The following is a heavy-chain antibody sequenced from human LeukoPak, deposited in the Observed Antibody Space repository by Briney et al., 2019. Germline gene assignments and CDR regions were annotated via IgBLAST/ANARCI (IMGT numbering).Heavy chain of an antibody. D-gene: IGHD2-15*01. J-gene: IGHJ3*02. CDR2: IYYSGST. CDR3: ARHVGLDAFDI. Sequence: PSETLSLTCTVSGGSISSYYWSWIRQPPGKGLEWIGYIYYSGSTNYNPSLKSRVTISVDTSKNQFSLKLSSVTAADTAVYYCARHVGLDAFDIWGQGTMVTVSS. CDR1: GGSISSYY. V-gene: IGHV4-59*08.